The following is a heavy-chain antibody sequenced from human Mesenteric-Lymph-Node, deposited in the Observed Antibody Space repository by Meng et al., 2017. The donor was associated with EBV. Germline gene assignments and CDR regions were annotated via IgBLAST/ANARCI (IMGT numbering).Heavy chain of an antibody. Sequence: QEQLVESGGDLVKPGGALRLSCAASGFTFSDYYMSWIRQAPGKGLEWLSYVSSSGSTQIYADSVRGRFTISRDNAKNSLYLQMNSLRAEDTATYYCARGYSSGWFDPWGQGTLVTVSS. CDR1: GFTFSDYY. J-gene: IGHJ5*02. D-gene: IGHD6-19*01. CDR2: VSSSGSTQ. V-gene: IGHV3-11*01. CDR3: ARGYSSGWFDP.